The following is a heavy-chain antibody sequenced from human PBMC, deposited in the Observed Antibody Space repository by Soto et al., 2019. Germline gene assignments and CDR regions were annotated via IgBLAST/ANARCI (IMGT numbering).Heavy chain of an antibody. D-gene: IGHD2-15*01. CDR1: GFSLSTSGVG. CDR2: IYWDDDK. Sequence: QITLKESGPTLVKPTQTLTLTCTFSGFSLSTSGVGVGWIRQPPGEALEWLALIYWDDDKRYSPSLKSRLTITKATSKNQVVLTMTDMDPVDTATYFCAHRRNVELGPLRLFDYWGQGTQVTVSS. J-gene: IGHJ4*02. V-gene: IGHV2-5*02. CDR3: AHRRNVELGPLRLFDY.